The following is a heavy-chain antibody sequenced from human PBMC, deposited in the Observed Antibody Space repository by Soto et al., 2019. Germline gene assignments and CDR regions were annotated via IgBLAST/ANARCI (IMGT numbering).Heavy chain of an antibody. D-gene: IGHD2-2*01. Sequence: PSETLSLTCAVYGGSFSGYYWSWIRQPPGKGLEWIGEINHSGSTNYNPSLKSRVTISVDTSKNQFSLKLSSVTAADTAVYYCARGLTTRFIVVVPAAIRGGYGMDAWGQGTTVTVSS. CDR3: ARGLTTRFIVVVPAAIRGGYGMDA. V-gene: IGHV4-34*01. CDR1: GGSFSGYY. CDR2: INHSGST. J-gene: IGHJ6*02.